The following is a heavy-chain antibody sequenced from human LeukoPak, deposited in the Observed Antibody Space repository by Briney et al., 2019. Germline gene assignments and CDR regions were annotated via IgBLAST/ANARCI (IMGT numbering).Heavy chain of an antibody. J-gene: IGHJ4*02. CDR2: IYTSGST. Sequence: SETLSLTCTVSGGSISSGSYYWSWIRQPAGKGLEWIGRIYTSGSTNYNPSLKSRVTISVDTSKNQFSLTLSSVTAADTAVYYCARGDYDFWSGYSYWGQGTLVTVSS. CDR3: ARGDYDFWSGYSY. CDR1: GGSISSGSYY. D-gene: IGHD3-3*01. V-gene: IGHV4-61*02.